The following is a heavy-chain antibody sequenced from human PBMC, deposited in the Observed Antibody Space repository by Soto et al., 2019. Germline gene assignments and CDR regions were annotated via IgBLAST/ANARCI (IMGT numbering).Heavy chain of an antibody. CDR1: GFTFSSYS. Sequence: PGGSLRLSCAASGFTFSSYSMNWVRQAPGKGLEWVSYISSSSSTIYYADPVKGRFTISRDNAKNSLYLQMNSLRDEDTAVYYCAREGSIAAGTGYYYGMDVWGQGTTVTVSS. J-gene: IGHJ6*02. V-gene: IGHV3-48*02. CDR3: AREGSIAAGTGYYYGMDV. D-gene: IGHD6-13*01. CDR2: ISSSSSTI.